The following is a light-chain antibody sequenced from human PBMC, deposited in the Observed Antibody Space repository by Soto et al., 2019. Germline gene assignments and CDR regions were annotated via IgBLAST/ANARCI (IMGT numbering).Light chain of an antibody. CDR2: GAS. CDR3: QQYNNWPPVT. V-gene: IGKV3-15*01. J-gene: IGKJ1*01. Sequence: EIVMTQSPATLSVSPGERATLSCRTSQSVSSNLAWYQQKPGQAPRLLIYGASTRATGIPARFSGSGSGTEFTLTISSLQSEDFAVYYCQQYNNWPPVTFGQGTKVEIK. CDR1: QSVSSN.